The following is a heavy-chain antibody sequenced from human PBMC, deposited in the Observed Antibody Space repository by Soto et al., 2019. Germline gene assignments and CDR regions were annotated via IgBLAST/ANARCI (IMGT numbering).Heavy chain of an antibody. D-gene: IGHD4-17*01. J-gene: IGHJ4*02. CDR3: ARVYGARFDY. V-gene: IGHV5-51*01. Sequence: PGESLKISCKGSGYNFTTNWIGWVRQMPGKGLKWMKIIYPSDSDTRYRPSFQGQVTISADKSISTAYLQWSSLKASDTAMYYCARVYGARFDYWGQGSLVTVSS. CDR2: IYPSDSDT. CDR1: GYNFTTNW.